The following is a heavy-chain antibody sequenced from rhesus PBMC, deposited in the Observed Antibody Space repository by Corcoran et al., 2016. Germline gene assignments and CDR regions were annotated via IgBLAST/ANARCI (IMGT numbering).Heavy chain of an antibody. V-gene: IGHV4-122*02. D-gene: IGHD3-28*01. CDR1: GGSISRGYYY. CDR3: ARDFTMIVVMGEF. Sequence: QVQLQESGPGLVKPSETLSLTCAVSGGSISRGYYYWSWIRQPPGNGLEWIGYITYSGSTSYNPSLKSRVTISRDTSKSQFSLKLSSVTAADTAVYYCARDFTMIVVMGEFWGQGALVTVSS. CDR2: ITYSGST. J-gene: IGHJ1*01.